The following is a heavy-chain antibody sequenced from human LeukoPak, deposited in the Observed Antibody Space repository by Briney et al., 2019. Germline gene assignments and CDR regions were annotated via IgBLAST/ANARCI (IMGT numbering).Heavy chain of an antibody. CDR2: MNPQSGDT. V-gene: IGHV1-8*01. J-gene: IGHJ4*02. D-gene: IGHD3-22*01. CDR3: ARGQSHSYYYDSSGYSEGDDY. CDR1: GYTLTSYD. Sequence: ASVKVSCKASGYTLTSYDIHWVRQAPGQGLEWMGWMNPQSGDTGYAQKFQGRVTMTRNTSISTAYMELSSLRSEDTAVYYCARGQSHSYYYDSSGYSEGDDYWGQGTLVTVSS.